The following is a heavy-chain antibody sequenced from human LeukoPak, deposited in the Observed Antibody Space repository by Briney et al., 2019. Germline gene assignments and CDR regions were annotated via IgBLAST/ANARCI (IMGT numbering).Heavy chain of an antibody. D-gene: IGHD5-24*01. CDR1: VVSISSYY. CDR3: VRDRERAFDI. J-gene: IGHJ3*02. Sequence: SETLSLTCTVSVVSISSYYWSWIRQPPGKGLEWIGYIYYSGSTNYNPSLKSRVTISVDTSKNQFTLKLSSVTAADTAVYYCVRDRERAFDIWGQGTMVTVSS. CDR2: IYYSGST. V-gene: IGHV4-59*01.